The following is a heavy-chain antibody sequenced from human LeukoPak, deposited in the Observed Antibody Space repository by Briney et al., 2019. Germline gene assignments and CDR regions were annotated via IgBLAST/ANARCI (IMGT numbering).Heavy chain of an antibody. Sequence: GGSLRLSCAASGFSVTNNYITWVRQAPGKGLEWVSVMYTGGTPYYADSVKGRFTISRDISKNTLYLQMSSLRAEDTAVYYCARGAATGPTLGFDYWGQGTLVTVSS. CDR2: MYTGGTP. V-gene: IGHV3-53*01. CDR1: GFSVTNNY. D-gene: IGHD6-13*01. J-gene: IGHJ4*02. CDR3: ARGAATGPTLGFDY.